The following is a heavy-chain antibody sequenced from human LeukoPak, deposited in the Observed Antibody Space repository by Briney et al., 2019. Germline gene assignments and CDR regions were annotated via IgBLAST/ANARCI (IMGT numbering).Heavy chain of an antibody. D-gene: IGHD3-9*01. CDR1: GGSIRSHY. CDR2: IYYTGST. V-gene: IGHV4-59*11. CDR3: ARLTGYYEPRFDY. J-gene: IGHJ4*02. Sequence: SETLSLTCTVSGGSIRSHYWSWIRQPPGKGLEWIGYIYYTGSTNYNPSLKSRVTISVDTSKNQFSLNLNSVTAADTAVYYCARLTGYYEPRFDYWGQGTLVTVSS.